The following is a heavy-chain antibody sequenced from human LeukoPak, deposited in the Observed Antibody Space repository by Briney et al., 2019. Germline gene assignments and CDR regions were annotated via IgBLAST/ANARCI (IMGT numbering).Heavy chain of an antibody. CDR3: ARLGSFSWPDY. J-gene: IGHJ4*02. D-gene: IGHD6-13*01. Sequence: PSETLSLTCTVTGGSISSYYWNWIRQPPGKGLEWIGYVSYRGSTDYKSSLKSRVTISGDTSKNQFSLKLTSVTAADTAVYYCARLGSFSWPDYWGQGTLVTVSS. CDR2: VSYRGST. CDR1: GGSISSYY. V-gene: IGHV4-59*08.